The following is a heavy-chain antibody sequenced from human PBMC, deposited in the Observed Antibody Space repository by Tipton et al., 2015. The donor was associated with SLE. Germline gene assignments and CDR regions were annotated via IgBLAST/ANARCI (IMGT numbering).Heavy chain of an antibody. Sequence: QLVQSGAEVKKPGSSVRVSCKASGDIFRGFGISWVRQAPGQGLEWMGGIIPIFGTANYAQKFQGRVTITTDESTSTAYMELSSLRSDDTAIYYCARRDRIQGWHGLDYWGQGTLVTFSS. CDR1: GDIFRGFG. J-gene: IGHJ4*02. V-gene: IGHV1-69*05. CDR3: ARRDRIQGWHGLDY. CDR2: IIPIFGTA. D-gene: IGHD5-18*01.